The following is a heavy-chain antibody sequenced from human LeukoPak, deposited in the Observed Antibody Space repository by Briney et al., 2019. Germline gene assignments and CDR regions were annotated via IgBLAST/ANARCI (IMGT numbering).Heavy chain of an antibody. CDR3: ARSYVVYSYNGDGFDI. D-gene: IGHD1-26*01. CDR1: GFTFSRYA. Sequence: PGGSLRPSCSASGFTFSRYAMHWVRQAPGKGLEYVSAISSSGGSTYYADSVKGRFTISRDISKNTLYLQLNSLRTEDTAVYYCARSYVVYSYNGDGFDIWGHGTVVTVSS. V-gene: IGHV3-64*04. CDR2: ISSSGGST. J-gene: IGHJ3*02.